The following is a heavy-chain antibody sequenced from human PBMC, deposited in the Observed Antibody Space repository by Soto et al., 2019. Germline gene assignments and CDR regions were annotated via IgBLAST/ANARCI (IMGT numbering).Heavy chain of an antibody. J-gene: IGHJ4*02. Sequence: EVQLVESGGGLVQPGGSLRLSCAASGFTFSSYWMHWVRQAPGKGLVWVSRINSDGSSTGYADSVKGRFTISRDNAKNTLYLQMNSLRAEDTAVYYCARVFRGRYYDYIWGSYRQYYFDYWGQGTLVTVSS. V-gene: IGHV3-74*01. CDR2: INSDGSST. CDR1: GFTFSSYW. CDR3: ARVFRGRYYDYIWGSYRQYYFDY. D-gene: IGHD3-16*02.